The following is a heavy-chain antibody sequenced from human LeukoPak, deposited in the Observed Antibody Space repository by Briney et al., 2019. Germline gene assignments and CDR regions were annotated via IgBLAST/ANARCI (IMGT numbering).Heavy chain of an antibody. CDR1: GFTVSSYY. CDR2: IYSGGST. V-gene: IGHV3-66*01. D-gene: IGHD4-11*01. J-gene: IGHJ6*02. Sequence: PGGSLPLSCAASGFTVSSYYMTWVRQAPGKGLEWVSVIYSGGSTYYADSVKGRVAISRDNSKNTVFLQMNSVRAADTALYYCARSYSNHLFGMDVWGQGTTVTVSS. CDR3: ARSYSNHLFGMDV.